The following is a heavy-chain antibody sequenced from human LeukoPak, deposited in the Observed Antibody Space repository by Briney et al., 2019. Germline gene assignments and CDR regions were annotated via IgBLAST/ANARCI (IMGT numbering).Heavy chain of an antibody. Sequence: AGGSLRLSCAASGFTFSSYAMSWVRQAPGKGLEWVSAISGSGGSTYYADSVKGRFTISRDNSKNTLYLQMNSLRAEDTAVYYCAKDGRAITGTSDYWGQGTLVTVSS. CDR2: ISGSGGST. CDR3: AKDGRAITGTSDY. D-gene: IGHD1-20*01. J-gene: IGHJ4*02. V-gene: IGHV3-23*01. CDR1: GFTFSSYA.